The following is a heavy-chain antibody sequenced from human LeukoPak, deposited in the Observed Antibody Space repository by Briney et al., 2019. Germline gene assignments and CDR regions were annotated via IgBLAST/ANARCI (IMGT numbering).Heavy chain of an antibody. D-gene: IGHD2-21*01. CDR2: ISRTSSI. V-gene: IGHV3-48*02. CDR1: GFIFNSYA. CDR3: ARDHDWGFDY. Sequence: GGSLRLSCAASGFIFNSYAMNWIRQAPGKGLEWVSYISRTSSIYYSDSVRGRFTISRDNAKNSLYLQMNSLRDEDTAVYYCARDHDWGFDYWGQGILVAVSS. J-gene: IGHJ4*02.